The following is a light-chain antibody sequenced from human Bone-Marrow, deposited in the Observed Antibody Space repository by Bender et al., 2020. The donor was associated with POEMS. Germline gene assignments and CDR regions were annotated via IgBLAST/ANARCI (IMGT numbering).Light chain of an antibody. CDR1: KLGEEY. V-gene: IGLV3-1*01. Sequence: SYELTQPPSVSVSPGQTATITCSGEKLGEEYACWYQQKPGQSPVVVIYQDTKRPSGIPGRFSGSTSGNTASLTISGTQTMDEADYYCQSWGSNTAVFGGGTKLTVL. CDR2: QDT. J-gene: IGLJ2*01. CDR3: QSWGSNTAV.